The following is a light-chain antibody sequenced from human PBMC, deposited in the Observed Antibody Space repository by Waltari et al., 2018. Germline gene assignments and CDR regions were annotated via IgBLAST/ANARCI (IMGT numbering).Light chain of an antibody. V-gene: IGLV1-40*01. CDR2: GNR. CDR1: SSNIGAGYD. Sequence: QSVLTQPPSVSGAPGQRVTISCTGSSSNIGAGYDVHWYQQLPGTAPKLLIYGNRNPPAGVPGRICGSKSGTSASLASTGLQAEEKADYYCQSYDSSLSGVVFGGGTKLTFL. CDR3: QSYDSSLSGVV. J-gene: IGLJ2*01.